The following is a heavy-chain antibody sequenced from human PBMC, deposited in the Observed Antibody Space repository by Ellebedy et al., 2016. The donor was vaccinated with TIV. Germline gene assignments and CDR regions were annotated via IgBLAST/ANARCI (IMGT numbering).Heavy chain of an antibody. Sequence: ASVKVSCXASGYTFTNYGLTWVRQAPGQGLEWMGWISVYNGLTNYAQKFQGRVTMTRNTSISTAYMELSSLRSEDTAVYYCARGPTKRGVIIKNWFDPWGQGTLVTVSS. V-gene: IGHV1-18*01. J-gene: IGHJ5*02. D-gene: IGHD3-10*01. CDR3: ARGPTKRGVIIKNWFDP. CDR2: ISVYNGLT. CDR1: GYTFTNYG.